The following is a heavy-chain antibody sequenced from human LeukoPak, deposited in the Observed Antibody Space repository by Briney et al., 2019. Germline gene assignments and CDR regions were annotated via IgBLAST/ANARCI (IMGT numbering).Heavy chain of an antibody. D-gene: IGHD4-23*01. CDR2: IGDSGSGG. V-gene: IGHV3-23*01. CDR1: GFNFNYFA. J-gene: IGHJ4*02. CDR3: SRIKYGGNSGYHFDY. Sequence: GGSLRLSCSASGFNFNYFAMSWVRQAPGRRLEWVSTIGDSGSGGSYADSVRGRFTISRDNSKNMVYLQMHSLRVDDSAVYYCSRIKYGGNSGYHFDYWDQGSLVTVSS.